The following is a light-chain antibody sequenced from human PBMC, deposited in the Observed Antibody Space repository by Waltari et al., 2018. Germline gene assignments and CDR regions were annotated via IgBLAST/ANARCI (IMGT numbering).Light chain of an antibody. CDR2: DVS. J-gene: IGLJ2*01. Sequence: QSALTQPAPLSGSPGQPLHTPCIGTSSDVGAFNYISWYQQHPGKVPKLIIYDVSHRPSGVSFRFSGSKSDNTASLTSSGLQAEDEADYYCISYTTSDTMIFGGGTKLTVL. CDR1: SSDVGAFNY. V-gene: IGLV2-14*03. CDR3: ISYTTSDTMI.